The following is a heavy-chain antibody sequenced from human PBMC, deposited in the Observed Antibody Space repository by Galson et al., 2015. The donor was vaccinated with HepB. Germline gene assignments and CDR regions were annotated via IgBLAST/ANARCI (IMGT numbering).Heavy chain of an antibody. V-gene: IGHV4-4*02. D-gene: IGHD6-19*01. CDR1: GGSITSSNW. Sequence: LSLTCAVSGGSITSSNWWSWVRQPPGKGLEWIGEIYHSGNTNYNPSLKSRVTISVDKSKNQFSLKLSSMTAADTAVYYCTREEVRRPAVAGYNWFDPWGQGILVTVSS. J-gene: IGHJ5*02. CDR3: TREEVRRPAVAGYNWFDP. CDR2: IYHSGNT.